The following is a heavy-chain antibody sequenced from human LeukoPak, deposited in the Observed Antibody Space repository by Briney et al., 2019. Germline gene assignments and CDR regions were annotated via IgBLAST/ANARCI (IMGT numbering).Heavy chain of an antibody. D-gene: IGHD6-25*01. CDR3: ARVAQRFSAFDI. Sequence: SETLSLTCSVSGDSINSGGYYWSWIRQHPGKGLEWIGYIYYSGSTYYNPSLKSRVTISVDTSKNQFSLKLSSVTAADTAVYYCARVAQRFSAFDIWGQGTMVTVSS. CDR2: IYYSGST. J-gene: IGHJ3*02. CDR1: GDSINSGGYY. V-gene: IGHV4-31*03.